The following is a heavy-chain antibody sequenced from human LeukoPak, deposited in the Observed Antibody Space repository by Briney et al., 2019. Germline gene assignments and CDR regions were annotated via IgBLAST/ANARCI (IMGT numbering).Heavy chain of an antibody. CDR2: INPNSGGT. CDR3: ARDLTPGYCSSTSCYGWDGHDAFDI. Sequence: ASVKVSCKASGYTFTGYYMHWVRQAPGQGLEWMGWINPNSGGTNYAQKFQGWVTMTRDTSISTAYMELSRLRSDDTAVYYCARDLTPGYCSSTSCYGWDGHDAFDIWGQGTMVTVSS. D-gene: IGHD2-2*01. V-gene: IGHV1-2*04. J-gene: IGHJ3*02. CDR1: GYTFTGYY.